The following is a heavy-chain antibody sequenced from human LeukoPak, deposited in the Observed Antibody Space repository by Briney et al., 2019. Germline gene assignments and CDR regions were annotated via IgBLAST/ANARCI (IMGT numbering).Heavy chain of an antibody. J-gene: IGHJ6*02. CDR3: AKESTVTHYYYGMDV. CDR2: ISSSSSTI. D-gene: IGHD4-17*01. V-gene: IGHV3-48*04. Sequence: GGSLRLSCAASGFTFSSYSMNWVRQAPGKGLEWVSYISSSSSTIYYADSVKGRFTISRDNAKNSLYLQMNSLRAEDTALYYCAKESTVTHYYYGMDVWGQGTTVTVSS. CDR1: GFTFSSYS.